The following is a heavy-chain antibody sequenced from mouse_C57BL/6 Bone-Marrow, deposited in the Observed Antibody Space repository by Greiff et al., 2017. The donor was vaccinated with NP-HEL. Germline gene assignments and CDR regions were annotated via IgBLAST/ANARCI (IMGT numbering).Heavy chain of an antibody. D-gene: IGHD2-3*01. J-gene: IGHJ2*01. CDR3: ARIYDGPYYFDY. CDR2: INPGSGGT. CDR1: GYAFTNYL. V-gene: IGHV1-54*01. Sequence: QVQLQQSGAELVRPGTSVKVSCKASGYAFTNYLIEWVKQRPGQGLEWIGVINPGSGGTNYNEKFKGKATLTADKSSSTAYMQLSSLTSEDSAVYFCARIYDGPYYFDYWGQGTTLTVSS.